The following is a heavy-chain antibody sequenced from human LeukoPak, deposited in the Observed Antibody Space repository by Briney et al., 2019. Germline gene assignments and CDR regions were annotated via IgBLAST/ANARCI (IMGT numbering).Heavy chain of an antibody. CDR2: ISDDGSNK. J-gene: IGHJ1*01. D-gene: IGHD2-2*02. V-gene: IGHV3-30*01. CDR1: GFTFNRYA. CDR3: ARGVPAAIVQYFQH. Sequence: GGSLRLSCAASGFTFNRYAIHWVRQAPGKGLEWVAVISDDGSNKDYADSVKGRFTISRDNSKNTLYLQMNSLRAEDTAVYYCARGVPAAIVQYFQHWGQGTLVTVSS.